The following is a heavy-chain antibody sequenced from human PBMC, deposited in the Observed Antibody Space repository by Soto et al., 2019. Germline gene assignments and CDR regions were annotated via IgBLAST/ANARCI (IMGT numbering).Heavy chain of an antibody. Sequence: QLQLQESGPGLVKTSETLSLTCAVSGASISRGGFHWGWIRQPPGQGLEWIGSLYSGSTYYNPSLKSRVTISADTSKSEFSLRLTSVTAADTAVYYCARRGSGHTFDYWGQGTLVTVSS. D-gene: IGHD3-10*01. CDR2: LYSGST. V-gene: IGHV4-39*01. J-gene: IGHJ4*02. CDR1: GASISRGGFH. CDR3: ARRGSGHTFDY.